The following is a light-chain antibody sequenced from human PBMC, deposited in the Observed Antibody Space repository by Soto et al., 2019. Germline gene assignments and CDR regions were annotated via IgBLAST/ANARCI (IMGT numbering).Light chain of an antibody. J-gene: IGKJ5*01. V-gene: IGKV3-15*01. Sequence: IVMTQSPATLSVSPGEGVTLSCRASQSVCSHLAWYQQKPGQPPRLLIYGASTRATGIPARFSGSGFGTEFTLTIGSLQSEDFAVYYCQQYKNWPLFGQGTRLEIK. CDR2: GAS. CDR1: QSVCSH. CDR3: QQYKNWPL.